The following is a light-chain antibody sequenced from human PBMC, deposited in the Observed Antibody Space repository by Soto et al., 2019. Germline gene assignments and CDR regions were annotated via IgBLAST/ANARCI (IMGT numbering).Light chain of an antibody. CDR3: EQYDSYSRA. V-gene: IGKV3-20*01. J-gene: IGKJ1*01. CDR2: GAS. Sequence: EIVLTQSPATLSLSTGERATLTCRASQSVSSYLAWYQQKPGQAPRLLIYGASSRATGIPYRFSGSGSGTEFTLTISRLEPDDFAAYYCEQYDSYSRAFGQGTKVDIK. CDR1: QSVSSY.